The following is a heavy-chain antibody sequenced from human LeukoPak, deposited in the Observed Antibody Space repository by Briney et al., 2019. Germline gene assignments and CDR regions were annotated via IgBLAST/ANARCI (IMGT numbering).Heavy chain of an antibody. J-gene: IGHJ4*02. D-gene: IGHD2-8*02. CDR2: ITGSGDTT. CDR1: GFTFNSYA. Sequence: GGSLRLSSAASGFTFNSYAMSWVRQAPGKGLELVSSITGSGDTTYYADSVKGRFTISRDNSKNTLYLHMNSLRADETAVYYCASRPRTGIGPLDYWGQGILVTVSS. V-gene: IGHV3-23*01. CDR3: ASRPRTGIGPLDY.